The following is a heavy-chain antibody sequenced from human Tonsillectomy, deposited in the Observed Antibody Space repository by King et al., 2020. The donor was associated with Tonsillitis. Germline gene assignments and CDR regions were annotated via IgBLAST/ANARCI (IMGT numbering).Heavy chain of an antibody. CDR1: GGTFSTYA. J-gene: IGHJ4*02. CDR3: ARDRAVTVYSPPGY. CDR2: VIPILGTT. V-gene: IGHV1-69*04. D-gene: IGHD3-9*01. Sequence: QLVQSGAEVKKPGSSVKVSCKTSGGTFSTYAIHWVRQAPGQGLEWMGRVIPILGTTNYAQKFQGRVTITADSSTSTAYMELSSLKSEDTAVYYCARDRAVTVYSPPGYWVQGTLVTVSS.